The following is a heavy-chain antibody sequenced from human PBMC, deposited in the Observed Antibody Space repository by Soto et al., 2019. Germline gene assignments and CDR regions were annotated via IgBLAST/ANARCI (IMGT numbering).Heavy chain of an antibody. CDR2: INPSGRST. V-gene: IGHV1-46*01. D-gene: IGHD3-16*02. Sequence: ASVKVSCKASGYTFTSYYMHWVRQAPGQGLEWMGIINPSGRSTSYAQKFQGRVTMPRDTSTSTVYMELSSLRSEDTAVYYCARGEYDYVWGSYRHDWFDPWGQGTLVTVYS. J-gene: IGHJ5*02. CDR1: GYTFTSYY. CDR3: ARGEYDYVWGSYRHDWFDP.